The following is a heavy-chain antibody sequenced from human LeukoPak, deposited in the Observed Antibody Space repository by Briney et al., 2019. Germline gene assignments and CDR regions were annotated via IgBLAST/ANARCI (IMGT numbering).Heavy chain of an antibody. D-gene: IGHD6-13*01. Sequence: SETLSLTCAVYGGSFSGYYWSWIRQPPGKGLEWIGEINHSGSTNYNPSLKSRVTISVDTSKNQFSLKLSSVTVADTAVYYCARQIRGPQQLPDYWGQGTLATVSS. CDR1: GGSFSGYY. J-gene: IGHJ4*02. CDR2: INHSGST. V-gene: IGHV4-34*01. CDR3: ARQIRGPQQLPDY.